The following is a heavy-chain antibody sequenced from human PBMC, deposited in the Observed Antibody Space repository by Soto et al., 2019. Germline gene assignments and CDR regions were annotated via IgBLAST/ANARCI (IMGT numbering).Heavy chain of an antibody. CDR1: GGSISSGDYY. CDR2: IYYSGST. D-gene: IGHD5-18*01. J-gene: IGHJ4*02. V-gene: IGHV4-30-4*01. Sequence: SETLSLTCTVSGGSISSGDYYWSWIRQPPGKGLEWIGYIYYSGSTYYNPSLKSRVTISVDTSKNQFSLKLSSVTAADTAVYYCAPQTPAMGLDYWGQGTRVTVSS. CDR3: APQTPAMGLDY.